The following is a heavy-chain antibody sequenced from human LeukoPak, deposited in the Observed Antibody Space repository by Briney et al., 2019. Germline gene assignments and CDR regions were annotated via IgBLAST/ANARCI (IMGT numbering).Heavy chain of an antibody. CDR2: IYTSGST. D-gene: IGHD2-15*01. V-gene: IGHV4-4*07. CDR3: ARDDCSGGSCLPFDY. Sequence: SEILSLTCTVSGGSISSYYWSWIRQPAGKGLEWIGRIYTSGSTNYNPSLKSRVTMSVDTSKNQFSLKLSSVTAADTAVYYCARDDCSGGSCLPFDYWGQGTLVTVSS. J-gene: IGHJ4*02. CDR1: GGSISSYY.